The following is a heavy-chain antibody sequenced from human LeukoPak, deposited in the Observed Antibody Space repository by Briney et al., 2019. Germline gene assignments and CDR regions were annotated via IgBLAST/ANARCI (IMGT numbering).Heavy chain of an antibody. CDR3: AKGNNFYDSSGHYDF. Sequence: GGSLRLSCTAHGFIFSNYAMSWVRQAPGKGLEWVSFISGNNAHTYYADSVKGRFTISRDNSKNTLYLQMNSLRAEDTAIYYCAKGNNFYDSSGHYDFWGQGALVTVSS. J-gene: IGHJ4*02. D-gene: IGHD3-22*01. CDR1: GFIFSNYA. CDR2: ISGNNAHT. V-gene: IGHV3-23*01.